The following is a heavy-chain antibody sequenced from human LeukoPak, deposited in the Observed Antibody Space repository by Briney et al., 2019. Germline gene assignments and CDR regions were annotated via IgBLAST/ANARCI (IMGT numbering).Heavy chain of an antibody. V-gene: IGHV4-34*01. D-gene: IGHD6-19*01. CDR3: ASRRPIIAVANY. CDR1: GGSFSGYY. J-gene: IGHJ4*02. Sequence: PSETLSLTCAVYGGSFSGYYWSWIRQPPGKGLEWIGEINHSGSTNYNPSLKSRVTISVDTSKNQFSLKLSSVTAADTAVYYCASRRPIIAVANYWGQGTLVTVSS. CDR2: INHSGST.